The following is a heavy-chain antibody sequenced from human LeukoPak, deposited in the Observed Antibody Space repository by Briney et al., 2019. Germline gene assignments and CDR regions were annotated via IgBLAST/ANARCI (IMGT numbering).Heavy chain of an antibody. Sequence: GGSLRPCCAASGFTFSSYSMNWVRQAAGKGLEWVSSISSSSSYIYYADSVKGRFTISRDNAKNSLYLQMNSLRAEDTAVYYCARSHPDAFDIWGQGTMVTVSS. CDR1: GFTFSSYS. CDR3: ARSHPDAFDI. V-gene: IGHV3-21*01. CDR2: ISSSSSYI. J-gene: IGHJ3*02.